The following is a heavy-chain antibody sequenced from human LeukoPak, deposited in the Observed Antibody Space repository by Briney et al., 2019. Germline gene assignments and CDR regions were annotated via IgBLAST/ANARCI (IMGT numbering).Heavy chain of an antibody. J-gene: IGHJ4*02. V-gene: IGHV1-3*01. D-gene: IGHD1-26*01. CDR2: ISAGNGNT. CDR3: ARDSGSGNNDY. CDR1: GYTFTSYA. Sequence: ASVKVSFKASGYTFTSYAIHWVRQAPGQRLEWMGWISAGNGNTKYSQNLQGRVTFISNTSATTAFMELSSLRSEDAAVYYCARDSGSGNNDYWGQGTLVTVSS.